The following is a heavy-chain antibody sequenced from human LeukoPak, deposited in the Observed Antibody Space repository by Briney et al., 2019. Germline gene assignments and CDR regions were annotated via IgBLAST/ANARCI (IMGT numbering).Heavy chain of an antibody. J-gene: IGHJ5*02. Sequence: ASVKVSCKASGYTFTSYGISWVRQAPGQGLEWMGWISAYNGNTNYAQKLQGRVTMTTDTSTSTAYMELRSLRSDDTAVYYCAREVGYCSSTSCYLRHGLNWFDPWGQGTLVTVSS. D-gene: IGHD2-2*01. CDR3: AREVGYCSSTSCYLRHGLNWFDP. CDR1: GYTFTSYG. V-gene: IGHV1-18*01. CDR2: ISAYNGNT.